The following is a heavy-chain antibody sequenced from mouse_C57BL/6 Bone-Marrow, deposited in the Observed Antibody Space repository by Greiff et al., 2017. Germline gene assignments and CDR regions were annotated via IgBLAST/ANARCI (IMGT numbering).Heavy chain of an antibody. CDR2: IYPGDGDT. D-gene: IGHD2-4*01. CDR1: GYAFSSSW. CDR3: ARGGDYGVY. J-gene: IGHJ2*01. Sequence: VQLQQSGPELVKPGASVKISCKASGYAFSSSWMNWVKQRPGRGLEWIGRIYPGDGDTNYNGKFKGKATLTADKSSSTAYMQPSSLTSEDSAVYFCARGGDYGVYWGQGTTLTVSS. V-gene: IGHV1-82*01.